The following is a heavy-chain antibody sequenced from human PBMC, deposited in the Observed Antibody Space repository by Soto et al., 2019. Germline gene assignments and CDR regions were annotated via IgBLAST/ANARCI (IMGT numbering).Heavy chain of an antibody. J-gene: IGHJ6*03. CDR1: GFSLSNARMG. D-gene: IGHD6-13*01. V-gene: IGHV2-26*01. CDR3: ARIRASYSSSWHAPSLNYYYCMDD. CDR2: IFSNDGK. Sequence: SGPTLVNPTETLTLTCTVSGFSLSNARMGVSWIRQPPGQALEWLAHIFSNDGKSYSKSLKCRLATYEDTSKSQVVLTMTNMDPVDTATYYCARIRASYSSSWHAPSLNYYYCMDDWGKGTTVTVSS.